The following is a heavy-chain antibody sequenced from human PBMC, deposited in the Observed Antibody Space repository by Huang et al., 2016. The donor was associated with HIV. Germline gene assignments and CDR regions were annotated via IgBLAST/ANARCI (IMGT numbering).Heavy chain of an antibody. Sequence: EVQLVESGGGLVQPGGSLRLSCAASGFSISSYWMHWVLQAPGKGLVWVSRINSDGRSTSYEDSVKGRLTNSKDKAKNTLYLQMNSLRAEDTAVYYCARDPRIQSWLNFFDYWGQGTLVSVSS. J-gene: IGHJ4*02. D-gene: IGHD3-22*01. CDR1: GFSISSYW. CDR2: INSDGRST. CDR3: ARDPRIQSWLNFFDY. V-gene: IGHV3-74*01.